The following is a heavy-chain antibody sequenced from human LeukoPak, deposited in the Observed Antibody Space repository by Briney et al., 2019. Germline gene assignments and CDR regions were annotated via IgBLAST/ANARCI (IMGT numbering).Heavy chain of an antibody. CDR1: GFTFSNYN. D-gene: IGHD1-26*01. J-gene: IGHJ4*02. CDR2: ISSSGRTT. V-gene: IGHV3-48*02. CDR3: ATSGTYRFDY. Sequence: GGSLRLSCAASGFTFSNYNMNWVRQAPGKGLEWISYISSSGRTTNYADSVKGRLTISRDNAKNSLYLQMNSLKDGDTAVYYCATSGTYRFDYWGQGTLVTVSS.